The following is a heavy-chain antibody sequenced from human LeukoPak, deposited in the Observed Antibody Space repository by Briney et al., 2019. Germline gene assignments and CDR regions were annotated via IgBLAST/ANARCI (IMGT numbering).Heavy chain of an antibody. Sequence: PSETLSLTCAVYGGSFSGYYWSWIRQPPGKGLEWIGEINHSGSTNYNPSLKSRVTISVDTSKNQSSLKLSSVTAADTAVYYCARGTGWYDYWGQGTLVTVSS. J-gene: IGHJ4*02. CDR2: INHSGST. CDR3: ARGTGWYDY. V-gene: IGHV4-34*01. D-gene: IGHD6-19*01. CDR1: GGSFSGYY.